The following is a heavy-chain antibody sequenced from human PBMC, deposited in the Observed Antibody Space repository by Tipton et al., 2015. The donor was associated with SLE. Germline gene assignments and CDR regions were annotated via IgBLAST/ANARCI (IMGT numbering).Heavy chain of an antibody. CDR2: INKDGSSD. D-gene: IGHD1-26*01. V-gene: IGHV3-7*01. CDR3: ARDPELGAIDY. CDR1: GLTFSDSW. J-gene: IGHJ4*02. Sequence: SLRLSCAASGLTFSDSWMSWVRQAPGKGLEWVAEINKDGSSDYYVDSVKGRFTISRDNAKNSVYPQMDSLRAEDTAVYYCARDPELGAIDYWGLGTLVTVSS.